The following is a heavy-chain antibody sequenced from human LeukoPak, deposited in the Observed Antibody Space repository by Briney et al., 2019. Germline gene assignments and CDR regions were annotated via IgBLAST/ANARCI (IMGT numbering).Heavy chain of an antibody. Sequence: SETLSLTCAVSGYSISSGIHYWGWIRQPPGKGLEWIGSVFYGGSTYYNPSLKSRVTISVDTSKNQFSLQLSSLTAADTAVYYCAAGFDYWGQGTLVTVSS. CDR2: VFYGGST. V-gene: IGHV4-39*01. CDR3: AAGFDY. CDR1: GYSISSGIHY. J-gene: IGHJ4*02.